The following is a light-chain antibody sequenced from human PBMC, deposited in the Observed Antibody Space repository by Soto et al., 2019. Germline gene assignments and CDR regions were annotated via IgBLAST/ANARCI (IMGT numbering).Light chain of an antibody. CDR2: AAS. CDR3: QQYDNSPMFT. Sequence: DIQMTQSPSSLSASVGDSVTITCQASQDIYDYLNWYQHKPGKAPRLLIYAASNLETGVPSRFSGSGSGTDFTFTINSLQPEDIATYYCQQYDNSPMFTFGRGPRWIS. CDR1: QDIYDY. J-gene: IGKJ2*01. V-gene: IGKV1-33*01.